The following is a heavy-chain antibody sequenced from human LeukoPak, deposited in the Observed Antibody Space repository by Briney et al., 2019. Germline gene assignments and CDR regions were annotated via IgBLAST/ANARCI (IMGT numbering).Heavy chain of an antibody. D-gene: IGHD1-26*01. CDR1: GFTFSSYS. CDR2: ISSSSSYI. CDR3: AKESSGSYGY. Sequence: GGSLRLSCAASGFTFSSYSTNWVRQAPGKGLEWVSSISSSSSYIYYADSVKGRFTISRDNSKNTLYLQMNSLRAEDTAVYYCAKESSGSYGYWGQGTLVTVSS. J-gene: IGHJ4*02. V-gene: IGHV3-21*01.